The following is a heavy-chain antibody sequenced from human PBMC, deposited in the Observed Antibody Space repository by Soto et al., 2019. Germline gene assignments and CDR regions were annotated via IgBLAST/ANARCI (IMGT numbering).Heavy chain of an antibody. Sequence: ETLSLTCTFSGDSTSTSTYYWGWIRQPPGKRLEWIGSIDYRGSTYHNPSLKSRVTISVDTSKHQFSLKLSSVTASDTAFYYCSRRAPEGFDPWGQGTLVTVSS. J-gene: IGHJ5*02. CDR2: IDYRGST. CDR1: GDSTSTSTYY. V-gene: IGHV4-39*01. CDR3: SRRAPEGFDP.